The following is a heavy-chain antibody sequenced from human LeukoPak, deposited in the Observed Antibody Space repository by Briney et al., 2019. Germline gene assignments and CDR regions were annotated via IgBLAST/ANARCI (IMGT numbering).Heavy chain of an antibody. CDR1: GGSISSYY. CDR3: ARSIAVASFSFDP. Sequence: PSETLSLTCTVSGGSISSYYWSWIRQPPGKGLEWIGYIYYSGSTNYNPSLKSRVTISVDTSKNQFSLKLSSVTAADTAVYYCARSIAVASFSFDPWGQGTLVTVSS. V-gene: IGHV4-59*01. CDR2: IYYSGST. D-gene: IGHD6-19*01. J-gene: IGHJ5*02.